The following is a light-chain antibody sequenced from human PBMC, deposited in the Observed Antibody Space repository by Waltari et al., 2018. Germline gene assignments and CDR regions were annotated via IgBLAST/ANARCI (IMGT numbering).Light chain of an antibody. J-gene: IGLJ3*02. V-gene: IGLV2-11*01. CDR3: CSYAGNYLRV. CDR2: NVS. Sequence: QSALTQPRSLSGSPRQSVTISFTGTSSAVGGYNYVPWYQQSPGTAPKVVIYNVSKRPSGVPDRFSGAKSGNTASLTISGLQAEDEADYYCCSYAGNYLRVFGGGTRLTVL. CDR1: SSAVGGYNY.